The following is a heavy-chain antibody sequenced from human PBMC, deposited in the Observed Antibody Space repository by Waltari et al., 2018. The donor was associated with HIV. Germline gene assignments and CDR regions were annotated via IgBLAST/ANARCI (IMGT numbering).Heavy chain of an antibody. V-gene: IGHV3-48*02. CDR3: ARGLSYFDGKPLPWYLDL. J-gene: IGHJ2*01. CDR1: GFSLSSYS. Sequence: SGGGSIQPGGYLRLSFVASGFSLSSYSVTWLRQTPGKPLEWVSYMGTTPTARYYEDSVRDRFTVFADKTKQSVYLQISNLQDEDSAVYYCARGLSYFDGKPLPWYLDLWGRGSRVTVAS. CDR2: MGTTPTAR. D-gene: IGHD3-9*01.